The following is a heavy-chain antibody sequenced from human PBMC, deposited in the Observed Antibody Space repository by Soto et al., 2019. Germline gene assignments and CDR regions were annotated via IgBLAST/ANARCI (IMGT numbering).Heavy chain of an antibody. J-gene: IGHJ4*02. CDR1: GGYISSYY. CDR2: IFSSGST. V-gene: IGHV4-4*07. D-gene: IGHD3-22*01. CDR3: AAGEYYDSSGYYR. Sequence: SETLSLTCSVSGGYISSYYWSWIRQPAGKGLEWIGRIFSSGSTHYNPSLKSRVTMSVDTSKNQFSLKLSSVTAADTAVYYCAAGEYYDSSGYYRWGQGTLVTVSS.